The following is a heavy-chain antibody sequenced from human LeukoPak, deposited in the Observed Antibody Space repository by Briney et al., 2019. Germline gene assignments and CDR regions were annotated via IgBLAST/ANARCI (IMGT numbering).Heavy chain of an antibody. CDR1: GDSVSSAGYH. Sequence: SETLSLTCSVSGDSVSSAGYHWSWIRQAPGKGLEWIGHSGSPSYNPSLKSRVMISIDTSKNQFSLKVSTVTAADTAVYYCTAYYVGEGGRGHWGPGTLVTVSS. D-gene: IGHD2-21*01. CDR3: TAYYVGEGGRGH. CDR2: SGSP. V-gene: IGHV4-61*08. J-gene: IGHJ4*02.